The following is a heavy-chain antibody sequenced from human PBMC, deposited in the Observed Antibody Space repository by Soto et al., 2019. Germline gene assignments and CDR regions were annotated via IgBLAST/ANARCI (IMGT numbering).Heavy chain of an antibody. V-gene: IGHV4-59*01. CDR2: IFHSGNA. J-gene: IGHJ4*01. CDR1: GGSMRNVY. D-gene: IGHD2-15*01. CDR3: ARAHAPTLPFDY. Sequence: XGTLSLTATVSGGSMRNVYWSWIRQPPGKRLEWIGFIFHSGNAKYNPSLKSRVTISIDTSKSQFYLSLDSVTAADTAVYFCARAHAPTLPFDYWGLGTLVTVSS.